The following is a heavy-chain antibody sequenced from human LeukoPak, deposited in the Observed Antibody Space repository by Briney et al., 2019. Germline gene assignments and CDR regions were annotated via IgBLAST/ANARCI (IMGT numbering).Heavy chain of an antibody. CDR2: IWYDGSNK. V-gene: IGHV3-33*01. Sequence: GRSLRLSCAASGFTFSSYGMHWVRQAPGKGLEWVAVIWYDGSNKYYADSVKGRFTISRDNSKNTLYLQMNSLRAEDTAVYYCARGVGGNYDPLFDPWGEGTRVPLSP. J-gene: IGHJ5*02. CDR3: ARGVGGNYDPLFDP. D-gene: IGHD1-7*01. CDR1: GFTFSSYG.